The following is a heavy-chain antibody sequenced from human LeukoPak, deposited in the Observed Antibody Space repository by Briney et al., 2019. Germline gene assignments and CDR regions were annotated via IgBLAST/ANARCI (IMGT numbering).Heavy chain of an antibody. CDR2: TYYRSKWYN. D-gene: IGHD3-16*01. CDR1: GDSVSSNSAS. CDR3: ARADTSAFDY. J-gene: IGHJ4*02. V-gene: IGHV6-1*01. Sequence: SQTLSLTCAISGDSVSSNSASWNWIRQSPARGLEWLGKTYYRSKWYNDYAASVKSRITINPDTSKNQFSLQLNSVTPEDTAVYYCARADTSAFDYWGQGTLVTVSS.